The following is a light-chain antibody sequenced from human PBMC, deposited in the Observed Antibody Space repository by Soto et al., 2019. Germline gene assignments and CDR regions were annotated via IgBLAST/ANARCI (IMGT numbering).Light chain of an antibody. J-gene: IGKJ1*01. V-gene: IGKV1-39*01. Sequence: DIQMTQSPSSLSASVGDRVTIPCRASQSISSYLNWYQQKPGKAPKLLIYAASSLQSGVPSRFSGSGSGTDFTLTISSLQPEDFTTYYCQQSYSIPTFGQGTKVEIK. CDR2: AAS. CDR3: QQSYSIPT. CDR1: QSISSY.